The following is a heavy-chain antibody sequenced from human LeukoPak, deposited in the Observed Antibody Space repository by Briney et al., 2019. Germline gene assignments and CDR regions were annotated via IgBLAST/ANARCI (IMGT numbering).Heavy chain of an antibody. CDR3: ARGTTVTTYYYYYYYYMDV. J-gene: IGHJ6*03. Sequence: SETLSLTCTVSGGSISSYYWSWIRQPPGKGLEWIGYIYYSGSTNYNPSLKSRVTISVDTSKNQFSLKLSSVTAADTAVYYCARGTTVTTYYYYYYYYMDVWGKGTTVTISS. D-gene: IGHD4-17*01. CDR2: IYYSGST. V-gene: IGHV4-59*01. CDR1: GGSISSYY.